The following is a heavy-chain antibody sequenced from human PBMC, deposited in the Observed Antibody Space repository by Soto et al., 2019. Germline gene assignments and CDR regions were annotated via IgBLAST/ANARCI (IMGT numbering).Heavy chain of an antibody. CDR2: IYSGGST. CDR1: GFTVSSNY. J-gene: IGHJ3*02. D-gene: IGHD7-27*01. Sequence: GGSLRLSCAASGFTVSSNYMSWVRQAPGKGLEWVSVIYSGGSTYYADSVKGRFTISRDNSKNTLYLQMNSLRAEDTAVYYCAREATGEPSLHDAFDIWGQGTMVTVSS. V-gene: IGHV3-53*01. CDR3: AREATGEPSLHDAFDI.